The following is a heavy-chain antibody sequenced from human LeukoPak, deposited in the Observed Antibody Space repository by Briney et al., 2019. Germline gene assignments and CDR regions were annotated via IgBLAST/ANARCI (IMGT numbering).Heavy chain of an antibody. CDR2: IYYSGSN. CDR3: AGDGQPLDYGDVT. CDR1: GGSVSSGSYY. Sequence: SETLSLTCTVSGGSVSSGSYYWSWIRQPPGKGMEWLGYIYYSGSNNYNPSLKGRVPISVATSKNQFSLKLSSVTAADTAVYYCAGDGQPLDYGDVTWGQGTLVTVSS. V-gene: IGHV4-61*01. D-gene: IGHD4-17*01. J-gene: IGHJ5*02.